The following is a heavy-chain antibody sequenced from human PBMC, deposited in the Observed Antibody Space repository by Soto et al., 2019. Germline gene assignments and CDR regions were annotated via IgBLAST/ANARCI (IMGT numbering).Heavy chain of an antibody. V-gene: IGHV1-69*10. J-gene: IGHJ4*02. CDR1: GGRFSSYA. CDR3: ARAISGYSGYDGFAY. D-gene: IGHD5-12*01. CDR2: IIANLGIT. Sequence: GASVKVSCKASGGRFSSYAISWGRQAPGQGLEWMGWIIANLGITNYAQKFQGRVTITADKSTSTAYMELSSLRSEDTAVYYCARAISGYSGYDGFAYWGQGTLVTASS.